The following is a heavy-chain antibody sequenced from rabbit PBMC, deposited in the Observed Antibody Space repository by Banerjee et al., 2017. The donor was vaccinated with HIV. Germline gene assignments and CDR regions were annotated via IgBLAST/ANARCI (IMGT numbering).Heavy chain of an antibody. Sequence: QEQLVEYGGDLVQPEGSLTLTCKASGLDFTTNYWMCWVRQAPGKGLEWIGCIATGSGGTWYASWAKGRFTISKTSSTTMTLQMTSLTAADTASYFCAGGYGTYDRYGMDLWGQGTLVTVS. CDR2: IATGSGGT. J-gene: IGHJ6*01. CDR3: AGGYGTYDRYGMDL. D-gene: IGHD6-1*01. V-gene: IGHV1S45*01. CDR1: GLDFTTNYW.